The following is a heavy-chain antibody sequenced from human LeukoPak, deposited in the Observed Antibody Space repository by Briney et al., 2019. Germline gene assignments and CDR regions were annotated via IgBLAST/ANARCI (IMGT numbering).Heavy chain of an antibody. Sequence: PGRSLRLPCAASGFTFSSYAMHWVRQAPGKGLEWVAVISYDGSIKYYADSVEGRFTISRDNSENTVYLQMNSLRAEDTAVYYCARDYHWGCDYWGQGILVSVSS. CDR1: GFTFSSYA. CDR2: ISYDGSIK. V-gene: IGHV3-30-3*01. CDR3: ARDYHWGCDY. J-gene: IGHJ4*02. D-gene: IGHD7-27*01.